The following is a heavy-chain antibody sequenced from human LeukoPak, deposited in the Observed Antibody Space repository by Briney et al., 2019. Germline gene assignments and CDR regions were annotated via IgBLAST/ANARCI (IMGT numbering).Heavy chain of an antibody. D-gene: IGHD4-17*01. CDR2: IQYSGST. Sequence: KPSETLSLTCTVSGGSTSSYYWSWIRQPPGKGLEWIGYIQYSGSTNYNPSLKSRVTISVDTSKKQFSLNLSSVIAADAARYYCARTVRGDYVDYWGQGALVTVSS. V-gene: IGHV4-59*01. CDR1: GGSTSSYY. J-gene: IGHJ4*02. CDR3: ARTVRGDYVDY.